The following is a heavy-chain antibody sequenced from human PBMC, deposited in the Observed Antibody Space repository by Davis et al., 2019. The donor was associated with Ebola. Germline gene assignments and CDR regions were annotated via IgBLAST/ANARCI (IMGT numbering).Heavy chain of an antibody. CDR3: AKQLASL. J-gene: IGHJ4*02. V-gene: IGHV1-46*01. Sequence: ASVKVSCKASGYTFTSYYMHWVRQAPGQGLEWMGIINPSGGSTSYAQKFQGRVTMTRDTSISTAYMELSRLRSDDTAVYYCAKQLASLWGQGTLVTVSS. CDR1: GYTFTSYY. D-gene: IGHD6-6*01. CDR2: INPSGGST.